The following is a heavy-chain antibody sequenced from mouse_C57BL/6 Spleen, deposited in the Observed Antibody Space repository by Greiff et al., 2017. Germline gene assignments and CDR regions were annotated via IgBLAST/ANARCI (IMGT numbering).Heavy chain of an antibody. J-gene: IGHJ4*01. CDR1: GFTFTDYY. V-gene: IGHV7-3*01. CDR3: ARSITTVEMDY. D-gene: IGHD1-1*01. Sequence: EVQVVESGGGLVQPGGSLSLSCAASGFTFTDYYMSWVRQPPGKALEWLGFIRNKANGYTTEYSASVKGRFTISRDNSQSILYLQMNALRAEDSATYYCARSITTVEMDYWGQGTSVTVSS. CDR2: IRNKANGYTT.